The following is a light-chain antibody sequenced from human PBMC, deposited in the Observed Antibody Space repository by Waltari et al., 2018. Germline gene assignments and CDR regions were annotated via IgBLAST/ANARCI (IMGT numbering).Light chain of an antibody. J-gene: IGKJ1*01. V-gene: IGKV3-20*01. CDR2: GIF. CDR3: QHYLRLPVT. Sequence: EIVLTQSPGTLSLSPGERATLSCKASQSVNRALAWYQQKPGPAPRLIIYGIFDRAAGTPDRFSGSGSGTDFSLTISRLEPEDFAVYYCQHYLRLPVTFGQGTRVEVK. CDR1: QSVNRA.